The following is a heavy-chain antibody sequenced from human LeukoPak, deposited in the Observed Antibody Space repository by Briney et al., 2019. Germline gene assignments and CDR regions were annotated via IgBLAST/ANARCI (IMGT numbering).Heavy chain of an antibody. D-gene: IGHD3-3*01. CDR3: ARGRVNAFDI. V-gene: IGHV6-1*01. Sequence: SQTLSLTCAISGDSVSSNSVAWNWTRQSPSRGLEWLGRTYYRSKWYNDYAVSVRSRITINPDTSKNQFSLQLNSVTSEDTAVYYCARGRVNAFDIWGQGTMVTVSS. CDR2: TYYRSKWYN. CDR1: GDSVSSNSVA. J-gene: IGHJ3*02.